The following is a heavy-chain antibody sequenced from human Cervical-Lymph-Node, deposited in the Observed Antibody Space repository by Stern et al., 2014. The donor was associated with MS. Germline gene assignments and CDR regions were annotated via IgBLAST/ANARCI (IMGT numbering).Heavy chain of an antibody. CDR2: IYPENSDT. CDR3: ARHVQGFDY. Sequence: VQLVQSGAEVKKPGESLKISCKLSGYSFTIYYIAWVRQMPGKGLEWMAVIYPENSDTTSRPSFKGQVAISADKSITAAYLQWSSLRASDTAMYYCARHVQGFDYWGQGTLVTVSS. J-gene: IGHJ4*02. CDR1: GYSFTIYY. V-gene: IGHV5-51*01.